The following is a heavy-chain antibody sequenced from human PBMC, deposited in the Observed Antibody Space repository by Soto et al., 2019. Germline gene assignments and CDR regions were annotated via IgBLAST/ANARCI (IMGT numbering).Heavy chain of an antibody. D-gene: IGHD1-26*01. CDR3: ATGRYYDLEY. V-gene: IGHV4-34*01. J-gene: IGHJ4*02. Sequence: SETLSLTCAVYGGSFSGYYWSWIRQPPGKGLEWIGEINHSGSTNYNPSLKSRVTISADTSKNQFSLKLSSVTAADTAVYYCATGRYYDLEYWGQGTLVTVS. CDR1: GGSFSGYY. CDR2: INHSGST.